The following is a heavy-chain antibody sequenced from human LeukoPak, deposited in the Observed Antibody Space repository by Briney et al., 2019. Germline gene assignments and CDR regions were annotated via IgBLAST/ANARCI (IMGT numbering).Heavy chain of an antibody. D-gene: IGHD2-15*01. CDR3: ARDRGYCSGGTCRIHYFDY. V-gene: IGHV3-7*04. Sequence: GGSLRLSCAASGLTFTDYWMSWVRQAPGKGLEWVANIEQDGSDNYHLGSVMGRFTISRDNAKNSLYLQMNSLRAEDTAVYYCARDRGYCSGGTCRIHYFDYWGQGTLVTVSS. CDR2: IEQDGSDN. CDR1: GLTFTDYW. J-gene: IGHJ4*02.